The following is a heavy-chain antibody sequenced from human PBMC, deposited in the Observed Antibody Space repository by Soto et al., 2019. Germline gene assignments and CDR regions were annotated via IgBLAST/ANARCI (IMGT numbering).Heavy chain of an antibody. CDR3: ARDQYGSEAGKYYFDY. CDR1: GFTFSSYS. Sequence: GGSLRLSCAASGFTFSSYSMNWVRQAPGKGLEWVSSISSSSSYIYYADSVKGRFTISRDNAKNSLYLQMNSLRAEDTAVYYCARDQYGSEAGKYYFDYWGQGTLVTVSS. D-gene: IGHD3-10*01. J-gene: IGHJ4*02. V-gene: IGHV3-21*01. CDR2: ISSSSSYI.